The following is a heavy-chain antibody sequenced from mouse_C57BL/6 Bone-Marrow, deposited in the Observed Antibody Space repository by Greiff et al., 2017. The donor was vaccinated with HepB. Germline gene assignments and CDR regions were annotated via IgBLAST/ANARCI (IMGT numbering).Heavy chain of an antibody. V-gene: IGHV5-4*01. CDR3: AREGYGNGDY. J-gene: IGHJ4*01. Sequence: DVKLVESGGGLVKPGGSLKLSCAASGFTFSSYAMSWVRQTPEKRLEWVATISDGGSYTYYPDNVKGRFTISRDNAKNNLYLQMSHLKSEDTAMYYCAREGYGNGDYWGQGTSVTVSS. D-gene: IGHD2-10*02. CDR1: GFTFSSYA. CDR2: ISDGGSYT.